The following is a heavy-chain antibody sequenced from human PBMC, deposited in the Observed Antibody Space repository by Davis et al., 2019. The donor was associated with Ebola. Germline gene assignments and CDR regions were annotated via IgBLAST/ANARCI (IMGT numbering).Heavy chain of an antibody. J-gene: IGHJ3*02. D-gene: IGHD3-22*01. Sequence: AASVKVSCKASGYTFTGYYMHWVRPAPGQGLEWMGRINPNSGGTNYAQKFQGRVTMTRDTSISTAYMELSRLRSEDTAVYYCARTRITMIVDDAFDIWGQGTMVTVSS. CDR2: INPNSGGT. CDR1: GYTFTGYY. V-gene: IGHV1-2*06. CDR3: ARTRITMIVDDAFDI.